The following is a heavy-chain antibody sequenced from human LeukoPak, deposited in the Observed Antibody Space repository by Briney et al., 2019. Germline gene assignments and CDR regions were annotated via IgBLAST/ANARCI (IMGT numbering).Heavy chain of an antibody. Sequence: RASETLSLTCTGSGGSINSFYWTWIRQPAGKGLEWIGRIYSSGSTNFNPSLKSRVTMSVDTSKNQFSLRLSSVTAADTAAYFCARENWRSKMIDFDSWGQGTLVTVSS. V-gene: IGHV4-4*07. CDR1: GGSINSFY. J-gene: IGHJ4*02. CDR3: ARENWRSKMIDFDS. CDR2: IYSSGST. D-gene: IGHD1-1*01.